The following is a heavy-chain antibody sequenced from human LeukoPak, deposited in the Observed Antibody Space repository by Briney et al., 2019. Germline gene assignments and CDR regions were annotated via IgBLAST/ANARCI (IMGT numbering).Heavy chain of an antibody. V-gene: IGHV3-33*06. D-gene: IGHD3-10*01. J-gene: IGHJ4*02. CDR3: AKDQFGHGMVRGVIGY. Sequence: GGSLRLSCAPSVFTLSSYGMHWVRRAPGKGLEWVAVIWYDGSNKYYADSVKGRFTISRDNSKNTLYLQMNSLRAEDTAAYYCAKDQFGHGMVRGVIGYWGQGTLVTVSS. CDR2: IWYDGSNK. CDR1: VFTLSSYG.